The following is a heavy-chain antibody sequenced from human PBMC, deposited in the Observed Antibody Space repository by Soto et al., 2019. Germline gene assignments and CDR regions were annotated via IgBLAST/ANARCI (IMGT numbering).Heavy chain of an antibody. CDR2: IIPIFGTA. J-gene: IGHJ6*02. V-gene: IGHV1-69*13. CDR1: GGTFSIYA. Sequence: SVKVSCKASGGTFSIYAISCVLQAPGQGLEWMGGIIPIFGTANYAQKFQGRVTITADESTSTAYMELSSLRSEDTAVYYCARGKQLEVYYGMDVWGQGTTVTVSS. D-gene: IGHD5-18*01. CDR3: ARGKQLEVYYGMDV.